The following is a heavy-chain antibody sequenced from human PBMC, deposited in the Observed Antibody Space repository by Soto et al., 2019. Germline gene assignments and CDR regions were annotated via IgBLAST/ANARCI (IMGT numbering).Heavy chain of an antibody. J-gene: IGHJ4*02. D-gene: IGHD2-2*01. CDR2: ISYSGTT. CDR3: VRVGGMPSSSPGVAF. V-gene: IGHV4-39*01. Sequence: QTPGKGLEWIGSISYSGTTNSNPSLKSRVTVSVDMSKNQFSLRLTSVTAIDTAVYFCVRVGGMPSSSPGVAFWGKGTSVTVSS.